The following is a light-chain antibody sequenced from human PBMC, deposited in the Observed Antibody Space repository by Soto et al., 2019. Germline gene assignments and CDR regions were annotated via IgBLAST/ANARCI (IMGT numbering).Light chain of an antibody. CDR2: EVS. J-gene: IGKJ5*01. CDR3: QHLNSYPIT. V-gene: IGKV1-9*01. CDR1: ESIGSY. Sequence: DIQMSQSPSSLSASVGDRVIITCRASESIGSYLSWYQQKPGKAPKLLIYEVSTLQSGVPSRFSGSGSGTDFTLTISSLQPEDFATYYCQHLNSYPITFGQGTRLEI.